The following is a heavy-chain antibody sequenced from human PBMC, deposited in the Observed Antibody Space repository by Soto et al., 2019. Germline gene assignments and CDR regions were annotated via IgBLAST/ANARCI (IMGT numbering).Heavy chain of an antibody. V-gene: IGHV3-9*01. Sequence: EVQLVESGGGLVQPGRSLRLSCAVSGFTFEDYAMHWVRQAPGKGLEWVSGISWNSNNIGYADSVQGRFTISRDNAKNSLYLQMDSLRGEDTALYYCAKDFGAQWLLQYVDYWGQGTLVTVSS. D-gene: IGHD6-19*01. CDR1: GFTFEDYA. CDR2: ISWNSNNI. CDR3: AKDFGAQWLLQYVDY. J-gene: IGHJ4*02.